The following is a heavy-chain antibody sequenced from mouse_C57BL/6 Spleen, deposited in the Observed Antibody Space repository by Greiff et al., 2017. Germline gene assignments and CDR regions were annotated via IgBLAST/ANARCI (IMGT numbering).Heavy chain of an antibody. CDR3: ARRYGYDGRGYAMDY. J-gene: IGHJ4*01. CDR1: GFTFSDYY. D-gene: IGHD2-2*01. Sequence: EVKVVESGGGLVQPGGSLKLSCAASGFTFSDYYMYWVRQTPEKRLEWVAYISNGGGSTYYPDTVKGRFTISRDNAKNTLYLQMSRLKAEDTAMXYCARRYGYDGRGYAMDYWGQGTSVTVSS. CDR2: ISNGGGST. V-gene: IGHV5-12*01.